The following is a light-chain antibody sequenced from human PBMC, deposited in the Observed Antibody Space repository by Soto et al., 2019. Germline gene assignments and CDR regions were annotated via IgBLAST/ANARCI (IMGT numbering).Light chain of an antibody. Sequence: EIGLTQSPGTLYLSPGERATLSSRASQSVSSSFLAWYQQKPGQAPRLLIYGASSRATGIPERFSGSGSGTDVTLTISRLESEDFAVYYCQQYGSSPVTFGQGTKGQVK. CDR2: GAS. J-gene: IGKJ1*01. CDR1: QSVSSSF. CDR3: QQYGSSPVT. V-gene: IGKV3-20*01.